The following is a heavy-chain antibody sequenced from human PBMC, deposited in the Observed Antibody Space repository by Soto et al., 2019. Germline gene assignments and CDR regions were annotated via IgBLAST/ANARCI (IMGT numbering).Heavy chain of an antibody. Sequence: GGSLRLSSTASGGTFSSYAMHWVRQAPGKGLEWVALISYDGSDKDYADSVKGRFTISRDNSRNTLFLQMNSLRAEDTAVYYCARDYYKYYDSSGYYRSPAYWGQGTLVTVSS. CDR3: ARDYYKYYDSSGYYRSPAY. CDR2: ISYDGSDK. V-gene: IGHV3-30-3*01. D-gene: IGHD3-22*01. J-gene: IGHJ4*02. CDR1: GGTFSSYA.